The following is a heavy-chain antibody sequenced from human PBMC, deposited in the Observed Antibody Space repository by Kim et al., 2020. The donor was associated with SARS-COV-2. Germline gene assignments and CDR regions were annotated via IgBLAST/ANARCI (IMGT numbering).Heavy chain of an antibody. V-gene: IGHV3-11*01. D-gene: IGHD4-17*01. J-gene: IGHJ6*03. Sequence: VKGRFTISRDNAKNSLYLQMNSLRAEDTAVYYCARATDYDDYYYYYYMDVWGKGTTVTVSS. CDR3: ARATDYDDYYYYYYMDV.